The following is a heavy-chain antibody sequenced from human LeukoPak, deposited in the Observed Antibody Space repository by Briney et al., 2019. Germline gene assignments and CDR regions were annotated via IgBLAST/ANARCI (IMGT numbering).Heavy chain of an antibody. Sequence: GGSLRLSCAASGFTFSSYAMHWVRQAPGKGLEWVAVISYDGSNKYYADSVKGRFTISRDDSKNTLYLQMNSLRAEDTAVYYCARGDKDYYYGMDVWGQGTTVTVSS. CDR2: ISYDGSNK. V-gene: IGHV3-30-3*01. J-gene: IGHJ6*02. CDR1: GFTFSSYA. CDR3: ARGDKDYYYGMDV. D-gene: IGHD2-15*01.